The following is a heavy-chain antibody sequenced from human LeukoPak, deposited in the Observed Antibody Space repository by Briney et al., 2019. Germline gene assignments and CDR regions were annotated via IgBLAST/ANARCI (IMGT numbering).Heavy chain of an antibody. D-gene: IGHD3-10*01. J-gene: IGHJ3*02. CDR1: GYTFTSYY. CDR2: INPSGGST. Sequence: GASVKVSCKASGYTFTSYYMHWVRQAPGQGLEWMGIINPSGGSTSYAQKFQGRVTMTRDTSTSTVYMELSSLRSEDTAVYYCARGGEAYYYGSGSYYGDAFDIWGQGTMVTVSS. CDR3: ARGGEAYYYGSGSYYGDAFDI. V-gene: IGHV1-46*01.